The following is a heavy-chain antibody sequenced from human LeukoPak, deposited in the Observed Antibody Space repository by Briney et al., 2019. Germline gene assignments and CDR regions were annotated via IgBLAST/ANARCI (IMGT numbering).Heavy chain of an antibody. CDR3: ARLSGSYYSAGDY. CDR1: GYNFPNYW. D-gene: IGHD1-26*01. J-gene: IGHJ4*02. Sequence: GESLKISCKASGYNFPNYWIGWVRQMPGKGLEWMGIIYPGDSDTRYSPSFQGQVTISADKSVNTAYLQWSSLKASDTAMYFCARLSGSYYSAGDYWGQGTLVTVSP. V-gene: IGHV5-51*01. CDR2: IYPGDSDT.